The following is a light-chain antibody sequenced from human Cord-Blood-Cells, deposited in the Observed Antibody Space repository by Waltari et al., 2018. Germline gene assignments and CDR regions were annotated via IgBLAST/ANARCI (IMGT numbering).Light chain of an antibody. J-gene: IGKJ1*01. V-gene: IGKV1-5*01. CDR3: QQYKSYPGT. Sequence: DIQMTQSPSTLSASVGDRVTLTCRASQSISSSLAWCQQKQGKAPKLLTYDASSLESRVPSRFSGSRCGTEFTLTISRLQPDDFATYYCQQYKSYPGTFGQGTRVEIK. CDR2: DAS. CDR1: QSISSS.